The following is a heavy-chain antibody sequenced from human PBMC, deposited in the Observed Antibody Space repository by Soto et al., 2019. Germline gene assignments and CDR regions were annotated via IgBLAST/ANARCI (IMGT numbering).Heavy chain of an antibody. CDR1: GGSISRRDNF. CDR3: ARSPRRDGYGWNYYFDY. D-gene: IGHD5-12*01. Sequence: SETLSLTCSVSGGSISRRDNFWVWIRQPPGKGLEWIGSIYYSGTTYYNHNPSLKSRVTISVDTSKNQFSLKLSSVTAADTAVYYCARSPRRDGYGWNYYFDYWGQGTLVTVSS. CDR2: IYYSGTT. V-gene: IGHV4-39*07. J-gene: IGHJ4*02.